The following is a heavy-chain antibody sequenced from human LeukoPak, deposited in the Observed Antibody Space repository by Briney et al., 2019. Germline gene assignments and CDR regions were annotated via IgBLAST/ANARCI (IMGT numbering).Heavy chain of an antibody. Sequence: SETLSPTCTVSGGSISPYYWSWIRQPPGKGLEWIAYIFYNGNTNYNPSLKSRVTISLDTSKKEFYLKVSSVTAADTAVYYCARGGYYYMDVWGKGTTVTVSS. V-gene: IGHV4-59*01. CDR1: GGSISPYY. CDR2: IFYNGNT. CDR3: ARGGYYYMDV. J-gene: IGHJ6*03.